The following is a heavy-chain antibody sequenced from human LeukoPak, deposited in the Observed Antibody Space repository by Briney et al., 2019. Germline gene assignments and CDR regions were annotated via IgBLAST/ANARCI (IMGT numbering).Heavy chain of an antibody. D-gene: IGHD5-18*01. Sequence: SETLSLTCAVFGVSFSGYFWSWIRQPPGKGLEWIGEINESGSTNYNPSLKSRVAISVDTSKNQFSLKLSSVTAADTAVYYCARARDTAMVTYWGQGTLVTVSS. J-gene: IGHJ4*02. CDR2: INESGST. CDR1: GVSFSGYF. V-gene: IGHV4-34*01. CDR3: ARARDTAMVTY.